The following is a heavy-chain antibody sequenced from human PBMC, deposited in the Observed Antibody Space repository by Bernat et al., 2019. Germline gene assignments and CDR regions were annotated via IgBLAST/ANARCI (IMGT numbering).Heavy chain of an antibody. Sequence: QVQLVESGGRVVQPGTSLRLSCEASGFIFSSYGMHWVRQAPGKGLEWVGVIWWDASNTHYSDAVRGRFIISRDDSKNTLFLQMNSLRGDDTAIDYCAREGWSTLAAAGTGADYWGQGTLVSVSS. CDR2: IWWDASNT. J-gene: IGHJ4*02. CDR3: AREGWSTLAAAGTGADY. CDR1: GFIFSSYG. D-gene: IGHD6-13*01. V-gene: IGHV3-33*01.